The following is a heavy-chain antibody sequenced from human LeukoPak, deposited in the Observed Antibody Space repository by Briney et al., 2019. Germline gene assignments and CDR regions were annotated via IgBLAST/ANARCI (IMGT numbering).Heavy chain of an antibody. D-gene: IGHD2-15*01. CDR1: GGSISSYY. V-gene: IGHV4-59*12. CDR3: AAWVVAATIDAFDI. Sequence: SETLSLTCTVSGGSISSYYWSWIRQPPGKGLEWIGYIYYSGSTNYNPSLKSRVTISVDTSKNQFSLKLSSVTAADTAVYYCAAWVVAATIDAFDIWGQGTMVTVSS. J-gene: IGHJ3*02. CDR2: IYYSGST.